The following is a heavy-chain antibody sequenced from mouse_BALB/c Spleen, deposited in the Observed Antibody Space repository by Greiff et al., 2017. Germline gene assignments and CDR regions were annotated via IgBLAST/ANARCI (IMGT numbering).Heavy chain of an antibody. Sequence: VQLQQSGAELVRSGASVKLSCTASGFNIKDYYMHWVKQRPEQGLEWIGWIDPENGDTEYAPKFQGKATMTADTSSNTAYLQLSSLTSEDTAVYYAARATGAYYAMDYWGQGTSVTVSS. V-gene: IGHV14-4*02. CDR1: GFNIKDYY. J-gene: IGHJ4*01. CDR3: ARATGAYYAMDY. D-gene: IGHD3-1*01. CDR2: IDPENGDT.